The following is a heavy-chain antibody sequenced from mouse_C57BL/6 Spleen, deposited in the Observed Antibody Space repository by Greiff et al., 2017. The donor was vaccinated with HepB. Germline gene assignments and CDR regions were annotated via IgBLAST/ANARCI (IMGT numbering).Heavy chain of an antibody. V-gene: IGHV14-1*01. CDR1: GFNIKDYY. Sequence: EVQLQQSGAELVRPGASVKLSCTASGFNIKDYYMHWVKQRPEQGLEWIGRIDHEDGDTEYAPKFQGKATMTADTSSNTAYLQLSSLTSEDTAVYYCVTTVVSEGFAYWGQGTLVTVSA. D-gene: IGHD1-1*01. CDR2: IDHEDGDT. J-gene: IGHJ3*01. CDR3: VTTVVSEGFAY.